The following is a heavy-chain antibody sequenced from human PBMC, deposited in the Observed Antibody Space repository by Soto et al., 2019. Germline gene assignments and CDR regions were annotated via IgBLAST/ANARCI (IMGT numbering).Heavy chain of an antibody. V-gene: IGHV4-39*01. D-gene: IGHD3-22*01. Sequence: QLQLQESGPGLVKPSETLSLTCTVSGGSVSNNIYFWAWIRQPPGKGLEWIASIYYSGSPYYNPSLKSRVTISVDTSKEQLSLKLNSVTAADTAVYYCARLPRGVRLGYYFDYWGQGTLVTVSS. CDR3: ARLPRGVRLGYYFDY. CDR1: GGSVSNNIYF. CDR2: IYYSGSP. J-gene: IGHJ4*02.